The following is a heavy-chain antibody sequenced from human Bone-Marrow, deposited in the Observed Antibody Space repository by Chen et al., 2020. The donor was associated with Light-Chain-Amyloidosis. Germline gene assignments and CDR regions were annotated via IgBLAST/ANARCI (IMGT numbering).Heavy chain of an antibody. V-gene: IGHV3-30*18. CDR3: AKEGQAGTSWFYYYMDV. Sequence: QVQLVESGVGVVQPGRSLRLYCAASGFIFSSYGMHRVRLAPGKGLEWVALISYDGRKTCFADSVQGRFTISRDNSKNTVSLQMNRLGAEDAAVYYCAKEGQAGTSWFYYYMDVWGKGTTGTVSS. J-gene: IGHJ6*03. CDR2: ISYDGRKT. CDR1: GFIFSSYG. D-gene: IGHD1-7*01.